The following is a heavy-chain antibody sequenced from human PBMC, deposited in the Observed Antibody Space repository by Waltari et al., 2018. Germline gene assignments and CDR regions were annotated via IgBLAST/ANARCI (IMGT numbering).Heavy chain of an antibody. V-gene: IGHV3-7*01. CDR1: GFPLSSYW. J-gene: IGHJ3*02. CDR3: ARDQWFAFDI. Sequence: EVQLVASGGGLVQPGGSLRLSCAASGFPLSSYWMSWVRQAPGKGPEWVANIKKDGSEEYYVDSVRGRFTISRDNAKNSLYLQMNSLRPEDTAVYYCARDQWFAFDIWGQGTMVTVSS. D-gene: IGHD3-22*01. CDR2: IKKDGSEE.